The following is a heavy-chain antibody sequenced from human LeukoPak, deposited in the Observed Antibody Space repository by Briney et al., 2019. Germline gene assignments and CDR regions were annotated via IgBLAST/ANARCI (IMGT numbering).Heavy chain of an antibody. CDR3: ASLYSSGWFRFDY. J-gene: IGHJ4*02. Sequence: PSETLSLTCTVSGGSVSSYYWSWIRQPPGKGLEWIGYIYYIGSTNYNPSLKSRVTISVDTSKNQFSLKLSSVTAADTAVYYCASLYSSGWFRFDYWGQGTLVTVSS. CDR2: IYYIGST. CDR1: GGSVSSYY. D-gene: IGHD6-19*01. V-gene: IGHV4-59*02.